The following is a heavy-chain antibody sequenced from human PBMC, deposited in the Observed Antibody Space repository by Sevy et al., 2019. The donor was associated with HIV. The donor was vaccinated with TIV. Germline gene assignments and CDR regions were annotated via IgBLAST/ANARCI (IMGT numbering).Heavy chain of an antibody. V-gene: IGHV1-2*02. D-gene: IGHD3-3*01. CDR1: GYTFTGYY. J-gene: IGHJ5*02. Sequence: ASVKVSCKASGYTFTGYYMHWVRQAPGQGLEWMGWINPNSGDTNYAQKFQGRVTMTRDTSISTAYMELSRLRSDDTAVYYCAAAARILAVVILPILGNLFDPWGQGTLVTVSS. CDR3: AAAARILAVVILPILGNLFDP. CDR2: INPNSGDT.